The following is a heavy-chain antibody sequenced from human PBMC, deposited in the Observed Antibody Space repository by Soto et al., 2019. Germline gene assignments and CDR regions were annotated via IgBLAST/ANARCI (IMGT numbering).Heavy chain of an antibody. J-gene: IGHJ6*02. Sequence: QVQLVQSGAEVKKPGSSVKVSCKASGGTFSSYGISWVRQAPGQGLEWMGGIIPIFDTANYAQKFQGRVTFTADESTSTAYMELSSLRCEDTAVYYCARHDCISSSCYYYYYYGLDVWGLGTTVTVSS. CDR1: GGTFSSYG. CDR2: IIPIFDTA. D-gene: IGHD2-2*01. V-gene: IGHV1-69*12. CDR3: ARHDCISSSCYYYYYYGLDV.